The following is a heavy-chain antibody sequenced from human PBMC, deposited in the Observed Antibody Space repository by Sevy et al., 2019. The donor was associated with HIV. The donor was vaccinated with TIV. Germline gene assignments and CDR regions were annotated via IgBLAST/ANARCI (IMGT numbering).Heavy chain of an antibody. CDR2: IYGTGGVT. J-gene: IGHJ3*02. CDR3: AGARFDSSGSFDAFDI. V-gene: IGHV3-23*01. CDR1: GFTFANYA. D-gene: IGHD3-22*01. Sequence: GGSLRLSCKPSGFTFANYAMNWVRQAPGKGLEWVSTIYGTGGVTYYADSVKGRFTISRDNSKNTLYLQMNSLRTEDTAIYYCAGARFDSSGSFDAFDIWGQGTIVTVSS.